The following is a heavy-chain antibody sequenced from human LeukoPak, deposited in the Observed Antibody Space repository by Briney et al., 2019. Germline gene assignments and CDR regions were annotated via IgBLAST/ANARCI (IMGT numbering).Heavy chain of an antibody. CDR1: GVSITTYY. V-gene: IGHV4-59*01. D-gene: IGHD3-22*01. CDR3: ARGLGNYYDTTYYYYMDV. J-gene: IGHJ6*03. Sequence: SETLSLTCTVSGVSITTYYWSWIRQPPGKGLEWIGYIYYTGSTNYNPSLKSRVTISVDLSKHRFSLKLSSVTAADTAVYYCARGLGNYYDTTYYYYMDVWGKGTTVTVSS. CDR2: IYYTGST.